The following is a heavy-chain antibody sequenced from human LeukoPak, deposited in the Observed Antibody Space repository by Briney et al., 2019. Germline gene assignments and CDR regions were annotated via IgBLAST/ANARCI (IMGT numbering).Heavy chain of an antibody. CDR3: AKVNDSSGGFDY. Sequence: PGRSLRLSCAASGFTFTNYPIHWVRQAPGKGLEWVAVISYDGSNKYYADSVKGRFTISRDNSKNTLYMQMNSLRPEDTGVYYCAKVNDSSGGFDYWGQGTLVTVSS. D-gene: IGHD3-22*01. CDR2: ISYDGSNK. J-gene: IGHJ4*02. V-gene: IGHV3-30-3*01. CDR1: GFTFTNYP.